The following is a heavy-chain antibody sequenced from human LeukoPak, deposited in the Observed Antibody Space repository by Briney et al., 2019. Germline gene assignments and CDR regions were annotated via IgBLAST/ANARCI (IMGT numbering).Heavy chain of an antibody. D-gene: IGHD2-15*01. Sequence: GGALRLSCAASGFSVRSNYISRVRQAPGKGLEWVSFISSSSITIYYADSVKGRFTISRDNAEKSLYLQMNSLRAEDTAVYYCARDRGGSYSAIDYWGQGTLDTVSS. J-gene: IGHJ4*02. CDR3: ARDRGGSYSAIDY. CDR1: GFSVRSNY. CDR2: ISSSSITI. V-gene: IGHV3-48*04.